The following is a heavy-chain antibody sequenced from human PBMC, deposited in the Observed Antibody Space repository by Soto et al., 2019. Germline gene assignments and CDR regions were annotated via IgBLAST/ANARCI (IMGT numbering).Heavy chain of an antibody. Sequence: QVQLVQSGAEVKKPGASVKVSCKASGYTFTSYAMHWVRQAPGQRLEWMGWINAGNGNTKYSQKFQGRVTITRDTSASTAYRELSSLRYEDTAVYYCARRGVGSSGGYYYYYGMDVWGQGTTVTVSS. CDR3: ARRGVGSSGGYYYYYGMDV. CDR1: GYTFTSYA. V-gene: IGHV1-3*01. D-gene: IGHD1-26*01. J-gene: IGHJ6*02. CDR2: INAGNGNT.